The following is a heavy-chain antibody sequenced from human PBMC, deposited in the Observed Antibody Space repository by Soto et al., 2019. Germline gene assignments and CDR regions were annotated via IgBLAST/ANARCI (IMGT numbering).Heavy chain of an antibody. CDR1: GYSFTSYW. Sequence: GEPLKSSCKGSGYSFTSYWIGWVRQMPGKGLEWMGIIYPGDSDTRYSPSFQGQVTISADKSISTAYLQWSSLKASDTAMYYCARQRAGRYCSSTSCYTRTDGYYYGMDVWGQGTTVTVSS. V-gene: IGHV5-51*01. CDR3: ARQRAGRYCSSTSCYTRTDGYYYGMDV. D-gene: IGHD2-2*02. J-gene: IGHJ6*02. CDR2: IYPGDSDT.